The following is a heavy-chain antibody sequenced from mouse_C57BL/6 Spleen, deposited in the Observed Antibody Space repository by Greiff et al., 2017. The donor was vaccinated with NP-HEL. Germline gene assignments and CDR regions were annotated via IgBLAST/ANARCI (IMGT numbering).Heavy chain of an antibody. CDR3: AKNYGSSPYYAMDY. D-gene: IGHD1-1*01. J-gene: IGHJ4*01. CDR1: GYTFTSSW. Sequence: QVQLQQPGAELVMPGASVKLSCKASGYTFTSSWMHWVKQRPGQGLEWIGEIDPSDSYTNYNQKFKGKSTLTVDKSSSTAYMQLSSLTSEDSAVYYCAKNYGSSPYYAMDYWGQGTSVTVSS. CDR2: IDPSDSYT. V-gene: IGHV1-69*01.